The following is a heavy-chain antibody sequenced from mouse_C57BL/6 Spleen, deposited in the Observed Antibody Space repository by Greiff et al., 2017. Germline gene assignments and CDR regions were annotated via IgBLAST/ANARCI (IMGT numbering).Heavy chain of an antibody. CDR2: INPSTGGT. Sequence: EVQLVESGPELVKPGASVKISCKASGYSFTGYYMNWVKQSPEKSLEWIGEINPSTGGTTYNQKFKAKATLTVDKSSSTAYMQLKSLTSEDSAVYYCARLLRYGFDYWGQGTTLTVSS. J-gene: IGHJ2*01. V-gene: IGHV1-42*01. D-gene: IGHD1-1*01. CDR1: GYSFTGYY. CDR3: ARLLRYGFDY.